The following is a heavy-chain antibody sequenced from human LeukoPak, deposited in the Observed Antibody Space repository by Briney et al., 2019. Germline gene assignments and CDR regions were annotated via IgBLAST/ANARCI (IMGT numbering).Heavy chain of an antibody. CDR2: VIPNSGGT. D-gene: IGHD1/OR15-1a*01. CDR3: QQSADTFDI. V-gene: IGHV1-2*02. J-gene: IGHJ3*02. Sequence: GASVKVSCKASGYTFTDYYMYWVRQAPGQGLEWMGWVIPNSGGTNYAQKFQGRVTMTRDTSISTAYMELRRLTSDDTAVYYCQQSADTFDIWGQGTMVTVSS. CDR1: GYTFTDYY.